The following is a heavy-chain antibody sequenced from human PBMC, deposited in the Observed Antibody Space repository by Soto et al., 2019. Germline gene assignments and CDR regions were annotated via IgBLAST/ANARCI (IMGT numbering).Heavy chain of an antibody. CDR3: AGGNLDYSTWFDS. CDR2: IYNSGST. Sequence: GPGPGPPSETLSLTCTVSGGSISTNYWSWIRQPPGKGLEWIGYIYNSGSTNYNPSFKSRVAMSVDTSKNQFSLKLSSVTAADTAVYYCAGGNLDYSTWFDSWGQGALVTVSS. J-gene: IGHJ5*01. V-gene: IGHV4-59*01. CDR1: GGSISTNY. D-gene: IGHD4-4*01.